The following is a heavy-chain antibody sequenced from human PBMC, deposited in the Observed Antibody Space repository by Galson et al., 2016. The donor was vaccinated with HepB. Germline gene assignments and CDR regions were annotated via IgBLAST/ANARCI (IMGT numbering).Heavy chain of an antibody. CDR1: GGTFSSYG. CDR3: AREDGNSPFDY. V-gene: IGHV1-69*04. CDR2: IIPILGTE. J-gene: IGHJ4*02. Sequence: SVKVSCKASGGTFSSYGFSWVRQAPGQGLEWMGTIIPILGTENYAQKFQGRVTITADKSTSTTYMELSRLRSEDSAVYYCAREDGNSPFDYWGQGTLVTVSS. D-gene: IGHD5-12*01.